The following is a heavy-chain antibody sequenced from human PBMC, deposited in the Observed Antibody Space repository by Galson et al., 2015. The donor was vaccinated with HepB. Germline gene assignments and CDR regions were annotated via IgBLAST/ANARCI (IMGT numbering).Heavy chain of an antibody. Sequence: SLRLSCAASGFIFSTYAMSWVRQAPGKGLEWVAAISGSGGTTYYADSMKGRFTISRHNSKNTLYLQINSLRAEDTAIYYCAKGGGDFWSGPLVDPWGQGTLVTVSS. CDR3: AKGGGDFWSGPLVDP. J-gene: IGHJ5*02. CDR2: ISGSGGTT. CDR1: GFIFSTYA. D-gene: IGHD3-3*01. V-gene: IGHV3-23*01.